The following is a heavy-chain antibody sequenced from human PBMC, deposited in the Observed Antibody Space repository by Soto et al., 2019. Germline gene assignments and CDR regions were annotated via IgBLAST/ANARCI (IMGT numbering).Heavy chain of an antibody. Sequence: EVQLVESGGDLVQPGGSLRLSCAAAGCTFSSYSMNWVRQAPGKGLEWVSDISSSATTTSYANPVKGRFTISRDDARNSLYLQMNSLRAEDTALYYCARAYMNSWYFDLWGRGTLVTVSS. J-gene: IGHJ2*01. V-gene: IGHV3-48*01. CDR3: ARAYMNSWYFDL. D-gene: IGHD1-20*01. CDR1: GCTFSSYS. CDR2: ISSSATTT.